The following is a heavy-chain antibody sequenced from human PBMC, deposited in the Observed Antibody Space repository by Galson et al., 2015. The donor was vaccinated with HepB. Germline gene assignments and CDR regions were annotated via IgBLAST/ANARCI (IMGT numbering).Heavy chain of an antibody. V-gene: IGHV3-33*01. Sequence: SLRLSCAASGSSFSSHGMHWVRQAPGKGLEWVALIWFDGSKDSYADSVKGRFTISRDTSNNMLYLQMNNLRVEDTAVYYCARYYGDYRAFDYWGQGTLVSVSS. D-gene: IGHD4-17*01. CDR2: IWFDGSKD. CDR1: GSSFSSHG. CDR3: ARYYGDYRAFDY. J-gene: IGHJ4*02.